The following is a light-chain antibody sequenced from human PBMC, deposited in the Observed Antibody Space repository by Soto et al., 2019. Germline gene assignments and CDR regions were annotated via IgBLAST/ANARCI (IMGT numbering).Light chain of an antibody. J-gene: IGLJ1*01. V-gene: IGLV2-14*01. CDR1: SSDVGTYTY. CDR3: SSYTGSSSLYV. CDR2: EVS. Sequence: QSALTQPASVSGSPGQSITISCTGTSSDVGTYTYVSWYQQHPGKAPKLMIYEVSNRPSGVSNRFSGSKSGNTASLTISGLQAEDEADYYCSSYTGSSSLYVFGTGTKVTLL.